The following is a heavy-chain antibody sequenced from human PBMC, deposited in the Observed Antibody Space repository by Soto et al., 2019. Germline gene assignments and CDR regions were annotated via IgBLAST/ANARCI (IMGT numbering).Heavy chain of an antibody. J-gene: IGHJ4*01. CDR2: IIPIFGTA. CDR1: GGTFSSYA. D-gene: IGHD4-17*01. CDR3: ASEDYGGNSAPFDY. V-gene: IGHV1-69*01. Sequence: QVQLVQSGDEVKKPGSSVKVSCKASGGTFSSYAISWVRQAPGHGLEWMGGIIPIFGTANYAQKFQGRVTITADESTSTAYMELSSLISEDTAVYYCASEDYGGNSAPFDYRGHGILVTVSS.